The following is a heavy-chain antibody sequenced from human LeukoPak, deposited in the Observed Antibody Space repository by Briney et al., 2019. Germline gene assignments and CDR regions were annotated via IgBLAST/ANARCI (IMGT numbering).Heavy chain of an antibody. Sequence: ASVKVSCKASGGTFSSYAISWVRQAPGQGLEWMGWINPNSGGTNYAQKFQGRVTMTRDTSISTAYMELSRLRSDDTAVYYCARDKVGASLDIWGQGTMVTVSS. D-gene: IGHD1-26*01. CDR1: GGTFSSYA. CDR3: ARDKVGASLDI. CDR2: INPNSGGT. V-gene: IGHV1-2*02. J-gene: IGHJ3*02.